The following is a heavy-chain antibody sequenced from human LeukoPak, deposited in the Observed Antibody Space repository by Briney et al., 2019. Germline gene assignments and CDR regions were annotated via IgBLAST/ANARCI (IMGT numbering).Heavy chain of an antibody. V-gene: IGHV3-30*04. Sequence: GGSLRLSCAASGFTFSSYAMHWVRQAPGKGLEWVAVISYDGSNKYYADSVKGRFTISRDNSKNTLYLQMNSLRAEDTAVYYCAKDHGDSVIVGPSYAFDIWGQGTMVTVSS. CDR1: GFTFSSYA. CDR3: AKDHGDSVIVGPSYAFDI. CDR2: ISYDGSNK. D-gene: IGHD4-17*01. J-gene: IGHJ3*02.